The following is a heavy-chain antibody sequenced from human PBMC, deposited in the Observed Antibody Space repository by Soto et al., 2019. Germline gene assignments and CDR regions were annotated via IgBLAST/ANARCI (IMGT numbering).Heavy chain of an antibody. J-gene: IGHJ2*01. CDR1: GFTFINYA. CDR2: ISGGGAAT. V-gene: IGHV3-23*01. CDR3: ARKILGSTSRPNYWYFDL. D-gene: IGHD2-2*01. Sequence: EVQLLESGGGLVQPGGSLRLSCAGSGFTFINYAMNWVRQAPGKGLEWVSSISGGGAATFFADSARGRFTISRDNSKNTVTLQMNSLGVDDTAVYCCARKILGSTSRPNYWYFDLWGRGTLVTVSS.